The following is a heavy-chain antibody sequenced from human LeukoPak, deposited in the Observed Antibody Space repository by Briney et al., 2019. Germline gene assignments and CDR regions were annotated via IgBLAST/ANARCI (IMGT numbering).Heavy chain of an antibody. CDR2: IYYSGST. Sequence: SETLSLTCTVSGGSISSSSYYWGWIRQPPGMGLEWIGSIYYSGSTYYNPSLKSRVTISVDTSKNQFSLKLSSVTAADTAVYYCARGGDYYDSSGARFWGQGTLVTVSS. CDR1: GGSISSSSYY. V-gene: IGHV4-39*01. CDR3: ARGGDYYDSSGARF. D-gene: IGHD3-22*01. J-gene: IGHJ4*02.